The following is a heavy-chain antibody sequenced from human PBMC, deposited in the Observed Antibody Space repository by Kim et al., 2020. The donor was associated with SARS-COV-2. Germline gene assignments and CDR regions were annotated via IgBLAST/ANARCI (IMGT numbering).Heavy chain of an antibody. D-gene: IGHD2-2*02. V-gene: IGHV4-31*03. CDR1: GGSISSGGYY. Sequence: SETLSLTCTVSGGSISSGGYYWSWIRQHPGKGLEWIGYIYYSGSTYYNPPRKSRVTISVDMSKNQFSLKLSSVTAADTAVYYCASEENCSSTSLYNDPWGQGTLVTVSS. CDR3: ASEENCSSTSLYNDP. CDR2: IYYSGST. J-gene: IGHJ5*02.